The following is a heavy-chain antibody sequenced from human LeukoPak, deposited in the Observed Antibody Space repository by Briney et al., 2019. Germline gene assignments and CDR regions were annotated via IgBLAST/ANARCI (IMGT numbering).Heavy chain of an antibody. V-gene: IGHV3-48*03. Sequence: PGGSLRLSCAASGFTFSSYEMNWVRQAPGKGLEWVSYISSSGSTIYYADSVKGRFTISRDNAKNSLYLQMNSLRAEDTAVYYCARRLPPVYYGMDVWGQGTTVTVSS. CDR3: ARRLPPVYYGMDV. J-gene: IGHJ6*02. CDR1: GFTFSSYE. CDR2: ISSSGSTI.